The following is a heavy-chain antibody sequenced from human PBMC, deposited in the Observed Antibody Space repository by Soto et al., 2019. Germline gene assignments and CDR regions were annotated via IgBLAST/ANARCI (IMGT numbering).Heavy chain of an antibody. V-gene: IGHV1-69*13. J-gene: IGHJ6*02. CDR2: IIPIFDTA. D-gene: IGHD2-2*01. CDR1: GYTFTSYA. Sequence: SVKVSCKASGYTFTSYAISWVRQAPGQGLEWMGGIIPIFDTANYAQNFQGRVTITADEYTSTAYMELSSLRSEDTAVYYCARHDCISSSCYYYYYGMDVWGQGTTVTVSS. CDR3: ARHDCISSSCYYYYYGMDV.